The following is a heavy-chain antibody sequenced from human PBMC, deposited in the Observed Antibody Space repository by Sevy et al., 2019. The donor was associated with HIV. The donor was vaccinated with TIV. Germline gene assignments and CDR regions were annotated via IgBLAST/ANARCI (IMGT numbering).Heavy chain of an antibody. V-gene: IGHV3-15*01. CDR2: IKSKIDGETT. CDR1: GFTFNNAW. Sequence: GGSLRLSCAVSGFTFNNAWMNWVRQAPGTGLQWVGLIKSKIDGETTDYAEPVKGRFTISRDDSTNTLYLQMNSLKIQDTAVNYCATAPGYYDTAPFDYWGPGTLVTVSS. CDR3: ATAPGYYDTAPFDY. J-gene: IGHJ4*02. D-gene: IGHD3-22*01.